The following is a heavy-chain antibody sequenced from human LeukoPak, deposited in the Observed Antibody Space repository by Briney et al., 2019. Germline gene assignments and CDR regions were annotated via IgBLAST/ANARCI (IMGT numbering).Heavy chain of an antibody. V-gene: IGHV4-59*01. J-gene: IGHJ4*02. Sequence: SETLSLTCAIYGGSLSGSSWTWIRQPPGKGLEWIGYMYYSGNTNYNPSLKSRATLSVDTSKNQFSLKLSSVTAADTAVYYCASTPNYWGQGTLVTVSS. CDR1: GGSLSGSS. CDR3: ASTPNY. CDR2: MYYSGNT.